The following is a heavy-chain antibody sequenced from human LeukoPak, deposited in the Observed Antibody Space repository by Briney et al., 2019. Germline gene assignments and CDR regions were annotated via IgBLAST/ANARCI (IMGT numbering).Heavy chain of an antibody. V-gene: IGHV3-23*01. J-gene: IGHJ4*02. Sequence: GGSLRLSCAASGFTFSSYAMSWVRQAPGKGLEWVSAISGSGGSTYYADSVKGRFTISRDNSKNTLYLQMNSLRAENTAVYYCAKDRPVTFNLWFGELFDYWGQGTLVTVSS. CDR3: AKDRPVTFNLWFGELFDY. CDR2: ISGSGGST. CDR1: GFTFSSYA. D-gene: IGHD3-10*01.